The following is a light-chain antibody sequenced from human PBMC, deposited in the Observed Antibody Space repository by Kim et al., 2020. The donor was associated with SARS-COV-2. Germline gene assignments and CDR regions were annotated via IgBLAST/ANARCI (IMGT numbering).Light chain of an antibody. CDR3: QQRFDWPT. CDR1: QNFGSGY. J-gene: IGKJ4*01. Sequence: EIVLTQSPGTLSLSPGERATLSCRASQNFGSGYLAWYQQKPGQAPRLLIFDASNRAAGIPARFSGSGSGTDFTLTISSLEPEDFAVYYCQQRFDWPTFGEGTKVDIK. V-gene: IGKV3D-20*02. CDR2: DAS.